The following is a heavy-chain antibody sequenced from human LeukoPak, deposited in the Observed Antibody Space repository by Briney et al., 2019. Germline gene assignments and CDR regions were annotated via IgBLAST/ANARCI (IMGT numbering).Heavy chain of an antibody. CDR1: GGSITNTNY. CDR2: VNLQGST. CDR3: AREGGPYRPLDY. Sequence: NSSVTLSLTCGVSGGSITNTNYWTWVRQPPGKGLEWIGEVNLQGSTNYNPSLMGRVAISVDTSENHISLQLTSVTAADTAVYYCAREGGPYRPLDYSGQGTLVTVSS. J-gene: IGHJ4*02. V-gene: IGHV4-4*02.